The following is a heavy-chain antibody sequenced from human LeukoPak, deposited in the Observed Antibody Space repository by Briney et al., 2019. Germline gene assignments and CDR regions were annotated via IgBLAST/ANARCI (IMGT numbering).Heavy chain of an antibody. CDR2: IDWDDDK. D-gene: IGHD2-8*02. CDR3: ARTTPTGYLDY. CDR1: GFSLSTSGMR. V-gene: IGHV2-70*04. Sequence: SGPTLVNPTQTLTLTCSFSGFSLSTSGMRVSWIRQPPGKALEWLARIDWDDDKIYSTSLRARLTLSKDTSKNQVVLTMSNMDHVDTATYYCARTTPTGYLDYWGQGTLVTVSS. J-gene: IGHJ4*02.